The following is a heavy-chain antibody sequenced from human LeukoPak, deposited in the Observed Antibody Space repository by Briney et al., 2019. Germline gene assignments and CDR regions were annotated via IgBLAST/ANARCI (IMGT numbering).Heavy chain of an antibody. CDR1: GYSFTNYW. V-gene: IGHV5-51*01. CDR3: TSAVAGSSAYFDY. D-gene: IGHD6-19*01. CDR2: IYPGASDT. J-gene: IGHJ4*02. Sequence: GESLKISCKCSGYSFTNYWIGWVRQMPEKGLEWMGIIYPGASDTRYSPSFQGQVTISAAKSISTAYLQWSSLKASDTAIYYCTSAVAGSSAYFDYWGQGTLVTVSS.